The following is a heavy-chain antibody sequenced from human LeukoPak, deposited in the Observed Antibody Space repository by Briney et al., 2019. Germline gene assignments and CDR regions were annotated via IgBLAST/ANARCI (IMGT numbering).Heavy chain of an antibody. CDR3: ARDLWGYSSGPWVNPFDY. CDR2: INADNGNT. J-gene: IGHJ4*02. Sequence: RASVKVSCKASGYTFTSYAIHWVRQAPGQRLEWMGWINADNGNTKYSQEFQGRVTITRDTSASTAYMELSSLRSEDTAAYYCARDLWGYSSGPWVNPFDYWGQGTLATVSS. CDR1: GYTFTSYA. V-gene: IGHV1-3*01. D-gene: IGHD6-19*01.